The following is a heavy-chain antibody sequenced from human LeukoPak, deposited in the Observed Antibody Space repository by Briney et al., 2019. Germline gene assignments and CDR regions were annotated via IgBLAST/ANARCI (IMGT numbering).Heavy chain of an antibody. D-gene: IGHD2-2*01. CDR2: IYYSGST. CDR1: GGSISSYY. Sequence: TSETLSLTCTVSGGSISSYYWSWIRQPPGKGLEWIGYIYYSGSTNYNPSLKSRVTISVDTSKNQFSLKLSSVTAADTAVYYCARVGSSTNGEIDYWGQGTLVTVSS. CDR3: ARVGSSTNGEIDY. V-gene: IGHV4-59*01. J-gene: IGHJ4*02.